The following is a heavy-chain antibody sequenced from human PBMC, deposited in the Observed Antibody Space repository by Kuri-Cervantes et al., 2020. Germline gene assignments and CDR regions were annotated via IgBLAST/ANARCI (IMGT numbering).Heavy chain of an antibody. Sequence: GGFLRPSLASTGCSFRSYAMYWVRQAPGKGLEGVAVITYDESKTNYPKSMNERFTISRDNTKNTLYRQMNSLRAEDTAVYYCARARRYGVGSYDYLYIDVWGKGTTVTVSS. CDR3: ARARRYGVGSYDYLYIDV. V-gene: IGHV3-30*03. CDR1: GCSFRSYA. CDR2: ITYDESKT. J-gene: IGHJ6*03. D-gene: IGHD3-10*01.